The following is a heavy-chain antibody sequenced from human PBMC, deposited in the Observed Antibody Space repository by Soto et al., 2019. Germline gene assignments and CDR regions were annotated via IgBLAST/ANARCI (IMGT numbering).Heavy chain of an antibody. CDR2: NVPISGAA. V-gene: IGHV1-69*01. D-gene: IGHD2-2*01. J-gene: IGHJ4*02. CDR1: GGTFRSHA. CDR3: ARDRCYDNSAYFGGVDS. Sequence: QVQLVQSGAEVKKPGSSVRVSCKASGGTFRSHAISWMRQAPGQGLEWMGGNVPISGAANYAQKFEGRVTITADESTSTAYMELSSLTAENTTIYYCARDRCYDNSAYFGGVDSWGQGTLVTISS.